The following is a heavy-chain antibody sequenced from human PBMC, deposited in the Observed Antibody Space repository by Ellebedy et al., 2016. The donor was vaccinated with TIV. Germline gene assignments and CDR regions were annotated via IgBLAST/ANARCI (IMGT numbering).Heavy chain of an antibody. Sequence: GESLKISCAASGFSFRSYWMSWVRQAPGKGLEWVANIYQDGSFRYYVDSVKGRFTISSDNANNALFLQMNSLRAEDTALYYCARRGSYGDYAVQVNSWLDRWGRGTLVTVSS. CDR3: ARRGSYGDYAVQVNSWLDR. CDR2: IYQDGSFR. CDR1: GFSFRSYW. V-gene: IGHV3-7*01. J-gene: IGHJ5*02. D-gene: IGHD3-16*01.